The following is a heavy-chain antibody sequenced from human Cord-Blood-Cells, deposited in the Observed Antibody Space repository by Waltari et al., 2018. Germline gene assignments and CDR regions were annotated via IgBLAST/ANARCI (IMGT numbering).Heavy chain of an antibody. CDR1: GFPLSNARMG. CDR2: IFSNDEK. Sequence: QVTLKESGPVLVIPTDTLTLPCTVSGFPLSNARMGVSWIRQPPGKALEWLAHIFSNDEKSYSTSLKSRLTISKYTSKSQVVLTMTNMEPVDTATYYCARITDWYSSSLCVDYWGQGTLFTVSS. J-gene: IGHJ4*02. V-gene: IGHV2-26*01. D-gene: IGHD6-6*01. CDR3: ARITDWYSSSLCVDY.